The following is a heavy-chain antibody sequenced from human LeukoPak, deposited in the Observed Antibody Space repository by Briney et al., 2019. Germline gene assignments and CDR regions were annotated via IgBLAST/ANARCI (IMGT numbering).Heavy chain of an antibody. J-gene: IGHJ5*02. V-gene: IGHV4-39*01. D-gene: IGHD1-26*01. CDR3: ARRVGATPLTDWFDP. CDR2: IYYSGST. CDR1: GGSISSSSYY. Sequence: PSETLSLTCTVSGGSISSSSYYWGWIRQPPGKGLEWIGSIYYSGSTYYNPSLKSRVTISVDTSKNQFSLKLSSVTAADTAVYYCARRVGATPLTDWFDPWGQGTLVTVSS.